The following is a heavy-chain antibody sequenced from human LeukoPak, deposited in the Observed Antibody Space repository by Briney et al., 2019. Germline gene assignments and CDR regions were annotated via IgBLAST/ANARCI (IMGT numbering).Heavy chain of an antibody. Sequence: SETLSLTCTVSGGSFNGYYWRWIRQPPGKGLEWIGYIYSSGTTNYNPSLKSRVTISVDTSKNQFSLKLSSVTAADTALYYCARESLSQYNYGYGSFDYWGQGTLVTVSS. CDR1: GGSFNGYY. V-gene: IGHV4-59*01. CDR2: IYSSGTT. D-gene: IGHD5-18*01. J-gene: IGHJ4*02. CDR3: ARESLSQYNYGYGSFDY.